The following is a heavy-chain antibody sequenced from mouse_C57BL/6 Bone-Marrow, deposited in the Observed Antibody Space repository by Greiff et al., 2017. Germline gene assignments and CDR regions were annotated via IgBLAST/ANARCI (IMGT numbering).Heavy chain of an antibody. CDR2: IDPENGDT. CDR3: TRLRLFYWYFDV. V-gene: IGHV14-4*01. J-gene: IGHJ1*03. Sequence: VQLQQSGAELVRPGASVKLSCTASGFNIKDDYMHWVKQRPEQGLEWIGWIDPENGDTEYASKFQGKATITADTSSSTAYLQLSSLTSEDTAVYYCTRLRLFYWYFDVWGTGTTVTVSS. CDR1: GFNIKDDY.